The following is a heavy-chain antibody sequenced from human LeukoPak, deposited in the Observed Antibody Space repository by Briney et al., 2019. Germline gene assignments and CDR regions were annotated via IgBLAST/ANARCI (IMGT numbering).Heavy chain of an antibody. J-gene: IGHJ3*02. V-gene: IGHV3-23*01. D-gene: IGHD6-13*01. CDR3: AKDWPSEWQQLPDYDAFDI. Sequence: PGGSLRLSCAASGFTFSTYAMSWVRQAPGKGLEWVSAINSGGSTYYADSLKGRFTISRDNSKNTLYLQMNSLRADDTAVYHCAKDWPSEWQQLPDYDAFDIWGQGTMVTVSS. CDR1: GFTFSTYA. CDR2: INSGGST.